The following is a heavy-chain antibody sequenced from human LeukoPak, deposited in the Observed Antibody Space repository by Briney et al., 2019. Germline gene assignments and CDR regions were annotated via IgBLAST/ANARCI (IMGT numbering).Heavy chain of an antibody. Sequence: GGSLRLSCAASGFTFDDYAMHWVRQAPGKGLEWVSLISGDGGSTYYADSVKGRFTISRDNSKNSLYLQMNSLRTEDTALYYCAKPRGYSSNRYYFDYWGQGTLVTVSS. D-gene: IGHD6-19*01. CDR3: AKPRGYSSNRYYFDY. CDR1: GFTFDDYA. J-gene: IGHJ4*02. CDR2: ISGDGGST. V-gene: IGHV3-43*02.